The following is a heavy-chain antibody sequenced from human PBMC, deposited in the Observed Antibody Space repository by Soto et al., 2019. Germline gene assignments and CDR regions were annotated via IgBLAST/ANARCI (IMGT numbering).Heavy chain of an antibody. CDR2: IKQDGSEK. D-gene: IGHD5-12*01. CDR3: LRGNSGYGNFDY. J-gene: IGHJ4*02. Sequence: PGGSLRLSCAASGFTFSSYWMSWVRQAPGKGLEWVANIKQDGSEKYYVDSVKGRFAISRDNAKNTLYLQLNSLRAEDTAVYYCLRGNSGYGNFDYWGQGTRVTVSS. V-gene: IGHV3-7*01. CDR1: GFTFSSYW.